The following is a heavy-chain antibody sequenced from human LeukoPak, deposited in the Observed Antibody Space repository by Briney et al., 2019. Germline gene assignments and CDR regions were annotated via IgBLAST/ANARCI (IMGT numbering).Heavy chain of an antibody. CDR1: GFTFSDYY. V-gene: IGHV3-11*06. CDR2: ISSSSSYT. CDR3: ARRDYVILTGYDY. Sequence: PGGSLRLSCAASGFTFSDYYMSWIRQAPGKGLEWVSYISSSSSYTNYADSVKGRFTISRDNAKNSLYLQMNSLRVDDTAVYYCARRDYVILTGYDYWGQGTLVTVSS. D-gene: IGHD3-9*01. J-gene: IGHJ4*02.